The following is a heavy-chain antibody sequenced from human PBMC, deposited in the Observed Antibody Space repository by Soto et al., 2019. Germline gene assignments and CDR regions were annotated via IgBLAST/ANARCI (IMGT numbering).Heavy chain of an antibody. J-gene: IGHJ5*02. CDR3: ARVPIDTYMIYWSDP. D-gene: IGHD3-16*01. V-gene: IGHV4-61*08. CDR2: IYFSGRT. Sequence: PSETLSLTCTVSRDSVSSGDYYWTWIRQPPGKGLEWVGHIYFSGRTNYIPSLESRVTISLDTSKNQFSLKLTSVTAADTAVYYCARVPIDTYMIYWSDPWGQGTLVTVSS. CDR1: RDSVSSGDYY.